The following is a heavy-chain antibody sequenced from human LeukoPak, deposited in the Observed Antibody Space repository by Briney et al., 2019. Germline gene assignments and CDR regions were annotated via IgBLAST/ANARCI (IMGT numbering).Heavy chain of an antibody. CDR1: GGSFTDYY. V-gene: IGHV4-59*01. D-gene: IGHD5-24*01. CDR2: MYYSGHS. Sequence: SETLSLTCTVSGGSFTDYYWSWIRQPPGKGLEWIGFMYYSGHSNYNPSIQSRVSMSVDTSKRQFSLTLSSVTAADTAVYYCARTEMATSPRGYFDFWSQGTLVTVSS. J-gene: IGHJ4*02. CDR3: ARTEMATSPRGYFDF.